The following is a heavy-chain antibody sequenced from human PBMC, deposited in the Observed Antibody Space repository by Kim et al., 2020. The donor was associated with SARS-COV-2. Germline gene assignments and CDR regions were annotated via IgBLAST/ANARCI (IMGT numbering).Heavy chain of an antibody. D-gene: IGHD4-17*01. Sequence: HNPSLKSRVTISVDTSKNQFSLKLSSVTAADTAVYYCATVNYGDYKLDYWGQGTLVTVSS. CDR3: ATVNYGDYKLDY. V-gene: IGHV4-39*07. J-gene: IGHJ4*02.